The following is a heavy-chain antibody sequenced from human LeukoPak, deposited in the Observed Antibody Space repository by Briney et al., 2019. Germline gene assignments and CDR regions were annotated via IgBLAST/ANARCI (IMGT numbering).Heavy chain of an antibody. D-gene: IGHD4-17*01. Sequence: GGSLRLSCASSGFTFSSYGMHWVRQAPGKGLEWVAVIWYDGSNKYYADSVKCRFTISRDNSKNTLYLQMNSLRAEDTAVYYCAKDGRLYGDYGIDYWGQGTLVTVSS. CDR2: IWYDGSNK. V-gene: IGHV3-33*06. CDR1: GFTFSSYG. CDR3: AKDGRLYGDYGIDY. J-gene: IGHJ4*02.